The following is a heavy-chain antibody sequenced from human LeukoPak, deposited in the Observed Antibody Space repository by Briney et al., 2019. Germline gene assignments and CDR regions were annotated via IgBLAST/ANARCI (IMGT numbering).Heavy chain of an antibody. J-gene: IGHJ4*02. CDR2: IKQDGSEK. V-gene: IGHV3-7*01. CDR1: GFTFSSYW. CDR3: ARDHYGYSYGYGDY. D-gene: IGHD5-18*01. Sequence: GGSLRLSCAASGFTFSSYWVSWVRQAPGKGLEWVANIKQDGSEKYYVDSVKGRFTISRDNAKNSLYLQMNSLRAEDTAVYYCARDHYGYSYGYGDYWGQGTLVTVSS.